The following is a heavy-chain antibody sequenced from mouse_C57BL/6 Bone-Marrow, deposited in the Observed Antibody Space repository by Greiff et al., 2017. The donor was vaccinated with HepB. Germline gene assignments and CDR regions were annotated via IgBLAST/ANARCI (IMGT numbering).Heavy chain of an antibody. CDR2: INPNNGGT. D-gene: IGHD1-1*01. Sequence: VQLKQSGPELVKPGASVKIPCKASGYTFTDYNMDWVKQSHGKSLEWIGDINPNNGGTIYNQKFKGKATLTVDKSSSTAYMELRSLTSEDTAVYYCATSYYYGSSYRYFDVWGTGTTVTVSS. J-gene: IGHJ1*03. CDR1: GYTFTDYN. V-gene: IGHV1-18*01. CDR3: ATSYYYGSSYRYFDV.